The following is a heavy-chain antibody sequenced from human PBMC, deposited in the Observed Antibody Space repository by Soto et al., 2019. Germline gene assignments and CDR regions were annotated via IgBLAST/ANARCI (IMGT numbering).Heavy chain of an antibody. CDR1: GFTFRSYG. D-gene: IGHD6-13*01. V-gene: IGHV3-30*18. J-gene: IGHJ6*02. Sequence: QVQLVESGGGVVQPGRSLRLSCAASGFTFRSYGMHWVRQAPGKGLEWVAVISNDGSNKYYADSVKGRFTISRDTPKNTLYLQMNSLRAEDTAVYYCAKDYSTWCMDVWGQGTTVTVSS. CDR2: ISNDGSNK. CDR3: AKDYSTWCMDV.